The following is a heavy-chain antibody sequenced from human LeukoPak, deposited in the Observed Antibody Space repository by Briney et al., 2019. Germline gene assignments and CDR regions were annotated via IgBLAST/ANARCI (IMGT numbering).Heavy chain of an antibody. CDR2: FDPEDGET. CDR1: VYTLTELS. V-gene: IGHV1-24*01. CDR3: ATVSYYYDSSGYQGYFQH. Sequence: ASVKVSCKVSVYTLTELSIHWVRQAPGKGLEWMGGFDPEDGETIYAQRFQGRVTMTEDTSTDTAYMELSSLRSEDAAVYYCATVSYYYDSSGYQGYFQHWGQGTLVTVPS. D-gene: IGHD3-22*01. J-gene: IGHJ1*01.